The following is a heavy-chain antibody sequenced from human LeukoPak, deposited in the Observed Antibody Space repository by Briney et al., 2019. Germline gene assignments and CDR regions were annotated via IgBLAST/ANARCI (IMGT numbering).Heavy chain of an antibody. CDR2: IGGGGGST. CDR3: ARVLRYCSGGNCYSGGLGYMDV. CDR1: GFTFSSYA. V-gene: IGHV3-23*01. Sequence: GGSLRLSCAASGFTFSSYAMSWVRQAPGKGLEWVSVIGGGGGSTDYADSVKGRFTISRDKSKNTLYLQMDSLRAEDTAVYYCARVLRYCSGGNCYSGGLGYMDVWGKGTTVTISS. J-gene: IGHJ6*03. D-gene: IGHD2-15*01.